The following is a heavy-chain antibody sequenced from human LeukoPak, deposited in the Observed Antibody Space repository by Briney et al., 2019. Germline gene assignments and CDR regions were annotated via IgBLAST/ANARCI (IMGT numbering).Heavy chain of an antibody. V-gene: IGHV4-34*01. CDR2: INHSGST. J-gene: IGHJ4*02. CDR3: ARGPLYYFDY. Sequence: SETLSLTCAVYGGSFSVYYWSWIRQPRGKGLEWIGEINHSGSTNYNPSLKSRVTISVDTSKNQFSLKLSSVTAADTAVYYCARGPLYYFDYWGQGTLVTVSS. CDR1: GGSFSVYY.